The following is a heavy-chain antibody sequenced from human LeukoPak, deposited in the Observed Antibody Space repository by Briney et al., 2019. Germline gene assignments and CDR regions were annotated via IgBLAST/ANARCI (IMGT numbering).Heavy chain of an antibody. J-gene: IGHJ4*02. V-gene: IGHV3-30*18. Sequence: GGSLRLSCAASGFTFSSYGMHWVRQAPGKGLEWVAVISYDGSNKYYADPVKGRFTISRDNSKNTLYLQMNSLRAEDTAVYYCAKDYRYYYDSSVYSYYFDYWGQGTLVTVSS. D-gene: IGHD3-22*01. CDR3: AKDYRYYYDSSVYSYYFDY. CDR1: GFTFSSYG. CDR2: ISYDGSNK.